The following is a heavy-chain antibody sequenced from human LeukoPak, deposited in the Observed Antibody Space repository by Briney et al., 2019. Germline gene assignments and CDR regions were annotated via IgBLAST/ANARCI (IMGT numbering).Heavy chain of an antibody. D-gene: IGHD2-21*01. CDR1: GFTFSSYS. CDR3: ARDLGGGGDPL. CDR2: ISSSSSTI. Sequence: GGSLRLSCAASGFTFSSYSMNWVRQAPGKGLEWVSYISSSSSTIYYADSVKGRFTISRDNAKNSLYLQMNSLRAEDTAVYYCARDLGGGGDPLWGQGTLVTVSS. J-gene: IGHJ4*02. V-gene: IGHV3-48*01.